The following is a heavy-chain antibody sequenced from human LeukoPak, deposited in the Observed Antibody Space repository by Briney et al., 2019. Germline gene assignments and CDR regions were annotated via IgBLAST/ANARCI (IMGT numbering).Heavy chain of an antibody. CDR2: ISGSGGST. J-gene: IGHJ4*02. D-gene: IGHD3-10*01. CDR1: GFTFSSYV. Sequence: GGSLRLSCAASGFTFSSYVMSWVRQAPGKGLEWVSAISGSGGSTYYADSVKGRFTISRDNSKNTLYLQMNSLRAGDTAVYYCAKDAVFGGRRGYFDYWGQGTLVTVSS. CDR3: AKDAVFGGRRGYFDY. V-gene: IGHV3-23*01.